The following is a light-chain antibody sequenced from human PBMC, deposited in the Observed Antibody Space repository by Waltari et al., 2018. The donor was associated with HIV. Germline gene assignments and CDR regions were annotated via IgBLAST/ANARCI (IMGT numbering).Light chain of an antibody. CDR2: AAS. CDR3: QQYGGSPDT. J-gene: IGKJ2*01. V-gene: IGKV3-20*01. CDR1: QSVGSNY. Sequence: EIVLTQSPDTLSLSPGERATLSCRASQSVGSNYLAWFQHRPVQPPRLLIYAASTRAAGVPDRFSGSGSETHFTLTINKLEPEDFAMYYCQQYGGSPDTFGQGT.